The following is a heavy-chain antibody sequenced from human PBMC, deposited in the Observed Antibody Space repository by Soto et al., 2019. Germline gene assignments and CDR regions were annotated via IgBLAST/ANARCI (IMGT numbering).Heavy chain of an antibody. Sequence: EVQLVESGGGLVQPGGPLRLSCAASGFTVSSNYMSWVRQAPGKGLEWVSVIYSGGSTYYADSVKGRFTISRDNSKNTLYLQMNSLRAEDTAVYYCARFDHSSGWYSLWGQGTLVTVSS. CDR3: ARFDHSSGWYSL. CDR1: GFTVSSNY. J-gene: IGHJ4*02. CDR2: IYSGGST. D-gene: IGHD6-19*01. V-gene: IGHV3-66*01.